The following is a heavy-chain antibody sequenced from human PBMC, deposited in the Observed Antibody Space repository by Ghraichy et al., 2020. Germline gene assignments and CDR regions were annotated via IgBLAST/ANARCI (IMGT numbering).Heavy chain of an antibody. D-gene: IGHD3-10*01. CDR3: ALGGGIPGAFNY. V-gene: IGHV1-69*05. CDR1: GGTFSTYA. Sequence: SVKVSCKASGGTFSTYAISWVRQAPGQGLEWMGGIIPIFGTTNYAQKFQGRVTITTDESTSTAYMELIRLRSEDTAVYYCALGGGIPGAFNYWGQGTLVTVSS. CDR2: IIPIFGTT. J-gene: IGHJ4*02.